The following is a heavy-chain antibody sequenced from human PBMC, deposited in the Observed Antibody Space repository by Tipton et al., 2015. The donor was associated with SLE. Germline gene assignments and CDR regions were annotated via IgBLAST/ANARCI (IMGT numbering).Heavy chain of an antibody. D-gene: IGHD1-26*01. V-gene: IGHV4-38-2*02. CDR1: GYSISSGYY. Sequence: TLALTCSVSGYSISSGYYWGWIRQPPGKGLEWIGSIDHSGSTYYTPSLKSRVTISVDTSKNQFSLKLTSVTAADTAVYYCARLLSGSYQASRDYFFYMDVWGKGTTVAVSS. J-gene: IGHJ6*03. CDR3: ARLLSGSYQASRDYFFYMDV. CDR2: IDHSGST.